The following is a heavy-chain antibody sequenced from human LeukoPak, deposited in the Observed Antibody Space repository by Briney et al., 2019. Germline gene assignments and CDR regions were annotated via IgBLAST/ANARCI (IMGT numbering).Heavy chain of an antibody. CDR1: GFTFCDYA. CDR3: TRDSGGWSIDY. CDR2: IRSKAYGGTT. Sequence: GRSLRLSCTASGFTFCDYAMSWFRQAPGKGLEWVGFIRSKAYGGTTEYAASVKGRFTISRDDSKSIAYLQMNSLKTEDTAVYYCTRDSGGWSIDYWGQGTLVTVSS. J-gene: IGHJ4*02. D-gene: IGHD6-19*01. V-gene: IGHV3-49*03.